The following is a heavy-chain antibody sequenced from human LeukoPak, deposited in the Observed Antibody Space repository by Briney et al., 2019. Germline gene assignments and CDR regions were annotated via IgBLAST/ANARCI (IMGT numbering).Heavy chain of an antibody. D-gene: IGHD3-22*01. Sequence: SETLSLTCSVSGDSVSRSDSYWDWIRQPPGKGLEWIGTIYYSGRTYYSPSLKSRVTMSVDPSDNQFSLNLRSVTAADTAVYYCARRRYYDGSGYLEWGQGTLLSVSS. CDR3: ARRRYYDGSGYLE. J-gene: IGHJ1*01. CDR1: GDSVSRSDSY. CDR2: IYYSGRT. V-gene: IGHV4-39*01.